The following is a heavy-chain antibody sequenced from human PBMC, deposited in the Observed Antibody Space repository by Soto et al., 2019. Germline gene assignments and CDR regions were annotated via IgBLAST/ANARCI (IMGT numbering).Heavy chain of an antibody. J-gene: IGHJ4*02. CDR1: GFIVSNYV. CDR3: AKVVDSGAYISYDS. V-gene: IGHV3-23*01. D-gene: IGHD4-17*01. CDR2: ISASGSST. Sequence: GGSLRLSCEASGFIVSNYVMSWVRQAPGKGLEWVSSISASGSSTYYADSVKGRFTVSSDTSKNTLFLQMNSLSAGDTAIYYCAKVVDSGAYISYDSWGQGALVTVYS.